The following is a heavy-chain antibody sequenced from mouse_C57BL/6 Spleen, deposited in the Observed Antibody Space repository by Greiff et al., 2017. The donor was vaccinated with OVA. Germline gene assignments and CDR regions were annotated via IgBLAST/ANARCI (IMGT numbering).Heavy chain of an antibody. CDR3: TDSPAWYWDV. D-gene: IGHD3-2*01. J-gene: IGHJ1*03. V-gene: IGHV14-4*01. CDR1: GFNIKDDY. CDR2: IDPENGDT. Sequence: EVQLQQSGAELVRPGASVKLSCTASGFNIKDDYMHWVKQRPEQGLEWIGWIDPENGDTEYASKFQGKATITADPSSNTAYLPLSSLTTEDAAVYYRTDSPAWYWDVWGTGTTVTDSS.